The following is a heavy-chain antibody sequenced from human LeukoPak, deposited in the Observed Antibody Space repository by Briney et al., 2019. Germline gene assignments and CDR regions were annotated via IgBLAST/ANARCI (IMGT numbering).Heavy chain of an antibody. CDR3: AKDSGPRASYYYYCMDV. J-gene: IGHJ6*03. CDR2: IIPIFGTA. D-gene: IGHD1-14*01. Sequence: SVKVSCKASGYTFSSYGISWVRQAPGQGLEWMGGIIPIFGTANYAQKFQGRVTITTDESTSTAYMELSSLRSDDTAVYYCAKDSGPRASYYYYCMDVWGKGTTVTVSS. CDR1: GYTFSSYG. V-gene: IGHV1-69*05.